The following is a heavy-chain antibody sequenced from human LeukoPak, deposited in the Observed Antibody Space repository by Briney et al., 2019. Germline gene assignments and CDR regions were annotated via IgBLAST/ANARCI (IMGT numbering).Heavy chain of an antibody. V-gene: IGHV3-53*01. CDR2: LYHGGST. D-gene: IGHD3-22*01. CDR1: GFTVSSNY. CDR3: ARGHDTSGYYYPPTWFDP. J-gene: IGHJ5*02. Sequence: GGSLRLSCAASGFTVSSNYMMWAPHARGKGREWVKDLYHGGSTYYADSVKGRFTISRDDSKNTLYLQMNSLRAEDTAVYYCARGHDTSGYYYPPTWFDPWGQGTLVTVSP.